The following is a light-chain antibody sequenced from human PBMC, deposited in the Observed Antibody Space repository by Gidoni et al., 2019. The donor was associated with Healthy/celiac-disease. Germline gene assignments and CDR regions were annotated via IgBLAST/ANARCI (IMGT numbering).Light chain of an antibody. V-gene: IGKV3-11*01. CDR1: QSVSSY. Sequence: ELVLTQSPATLSLSPGERATLSCRASQSVSSYLAWYQQKPGQAPRLLINDASNRATGIPARFSGSGSGTDFTLTISSLEPEDFAVYYCQQRSNWPIFTFGPGTKVDIK. J-gene: IGKJ3*01. CDR2: DAS. CDR3: QQRSNWPIFT.